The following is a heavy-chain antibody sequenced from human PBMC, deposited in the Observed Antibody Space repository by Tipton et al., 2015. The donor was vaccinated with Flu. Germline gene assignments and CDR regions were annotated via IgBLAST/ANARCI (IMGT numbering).Heavy chain of an antibody. Sequence: TLSLTCTVSGGSMRGYYWSWVRRPAGKGLEWIGRIYTSGTANYNPSLKSRVTMSIDTSNEQFSRKLRSVTAADTAVYYCAGASGSGTYVIYDAWGQRTLVTVSS. J-gene: IGHJ5*02. CDR1: GGSMRGYY. CDR2: IYTSGTA. D-gene: IGHD3-10*01. V-gene: IGHV4-4*07. CDR3: AGASGSGTYVIYDA.